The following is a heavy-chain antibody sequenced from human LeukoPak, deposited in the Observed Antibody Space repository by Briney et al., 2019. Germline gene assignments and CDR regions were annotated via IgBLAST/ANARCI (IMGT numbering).Heavy chain of an antibody. CDR2: INHSGST. Sequence: PSETLSLTCAVYGGSFSGYYWSWIRQPPGKGLEWIGEINHSGSTNYNPSLKSRVTISVDTSKNQFFLKLSSVTAADTAVYYCARGQYDFWSGYLYWGQGTLVTVSS. J-gene: IGHJ4*02. D-gene: IGHD3-3*01. CDR1: GGSFSGYY. V-gene: IGHV4-34*01. CDR3: ARGQYDFWSGYLY.